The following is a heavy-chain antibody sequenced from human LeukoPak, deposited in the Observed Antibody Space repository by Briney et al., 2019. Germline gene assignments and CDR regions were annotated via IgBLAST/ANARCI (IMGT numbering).Heavy chain of an antibody. CDR2: MNPNSGNT. V-gene: IGHV1-8*02. CDR3: AREYCSGGSCYSRFDP. CDR1: GGTFSSYA. J-gene: IGHJ5*02. D-gene: IGHD2-15*01. Sequence: ASVKVSCKASGGTFSSYAISWVRQAPGQGLEWMGWMNPNSGNTGYAQKFQGRVTMTRNTSISTAYMELSSLRSEDTAVYYCAREYCSGGSCYSRFDPWGQGTLVTVSS.